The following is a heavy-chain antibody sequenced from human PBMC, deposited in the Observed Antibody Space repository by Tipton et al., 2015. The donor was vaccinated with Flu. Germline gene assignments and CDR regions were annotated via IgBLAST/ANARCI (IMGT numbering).Heavy chain of an antibody. CDR3: ARGNGYANVYLDF. CDR2: IFRTGST. V-gene: IGHV4-38-2*02. CDR1: GDSISSRYY. J-gene: IGHJ4*02. D-gene: IGHD5-12*01. Sequence: LRLSCTISGDSISSRYYWGWIRQPPRKGLEWIGNIFRTGSTYHNPSLKSRVTISVDTSKNQFSLKVTSLTAADTAVYYCARGNGYANVYLDFWGQGTLVTVSS.